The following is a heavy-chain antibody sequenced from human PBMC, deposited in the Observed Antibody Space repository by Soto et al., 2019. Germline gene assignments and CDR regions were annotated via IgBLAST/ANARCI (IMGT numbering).Heavy chain of an antibody. CDR2: IWYDGNEK. CDR3: GREELGGTGLDAFDI. J-gene: IGHJ3*02. D-gene: IGHD1-1*01. Sequence: QVQLVESGGGVVQPGGSLRLSCAASGLTFSRFAIHWVRRAPGKGLEWVALIWYDGNEKYYADSVKGRFTISRDNSKNTMYLQMNSLRAEDTAVYYCGREELGGTGLDAFDIWGQGTMVIVSS. V-gene: IGHV3-33*01. CDR1: GLTFSRFA.